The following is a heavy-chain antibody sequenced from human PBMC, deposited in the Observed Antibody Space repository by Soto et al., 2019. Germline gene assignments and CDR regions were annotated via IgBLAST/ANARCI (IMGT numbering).Heavy chain of an antibody. Sequence: SETLSLTCTVSGGSISSGGYYWSWIRQPPGKGLEWIGEINHSGSTNYNPSLESRVTISVDTSKNQFSLKLSSVTAADTAVYYCARAGPIVVVPAAKTSNWFDPWGQGTLVTVSS. CDR1: GGSISSGGYY. J-gene: IGHJ5*02. D-gene: IGHD2-2*01. CDR3: ARAGPIVVVPAAKTSNWFDP. CDR2: INHSGST. V-gene: IGHV4-39*07.